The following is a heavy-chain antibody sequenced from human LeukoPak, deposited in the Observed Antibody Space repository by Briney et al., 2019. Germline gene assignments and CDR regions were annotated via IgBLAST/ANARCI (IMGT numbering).Heavy chain of an antibody. J-gene: IGHJ3*02. CDR1: GGSISRYS. CDR3: ARCNYGDYVDPSGALDI. CDR2: IYTSGST. D-gene: IGHD4-17*01. V-gene: IGHV4-4*07. Sequence: SETLSLTCTVSGGSISRYSWSWIRQPAGKGLEWIGRIYTSGSTNYNPSLKSRVTMSVDTSKNQFSLKLSSVTAADTAVYYCARCNYGDYVDPSGALDIWGQGTMVTVSS.